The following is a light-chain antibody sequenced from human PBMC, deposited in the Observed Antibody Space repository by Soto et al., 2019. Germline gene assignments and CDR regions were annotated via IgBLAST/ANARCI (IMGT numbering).Light chain of an antibody. V-gene: IGLV2-14*03. CDR2: DVS. Sequence: SALTQPASVSGSPGQTVIISCTGTSSDIGGYNSVSWYQQHPGRAPKLILFDVSNRPSKIPDRFSGSKSDNTASLTISGLQAEDEADYYCSSYSTSSTLILFGGGTKLTVL. J-gene: IGLJ2*01. CDR3: SSYSTSSTLIL. CDR1: SSDIGGYNS.